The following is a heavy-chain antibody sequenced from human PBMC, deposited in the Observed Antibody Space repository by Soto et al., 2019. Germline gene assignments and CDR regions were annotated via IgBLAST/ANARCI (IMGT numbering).Heavy chain of an antibody. CDR1: GFTFSSYW. CDR2: INSDGSST. Sequence: EVQLVESGGGLVQPGGSLRLSCAASGFTFSSYWMHWVRQAPGKGLVWVSRINSDGSSTSYADSVKGRFTISRDNAKNTLYLQMNSLRAEDTAVYYCARESRDDYVWDNAFGIWGQGTMVTASS. V-gene: IGHV3-74*01. J-gene: IGHJ3*02. CDR3: ARESRDDYVWDNAFGI. D-gene: IGHD3-16*01.